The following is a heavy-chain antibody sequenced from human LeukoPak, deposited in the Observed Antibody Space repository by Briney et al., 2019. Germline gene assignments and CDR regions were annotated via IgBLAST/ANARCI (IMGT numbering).Heavy chain of an antibody. D-gene: IGHD3-22*01. V-gene: IGHV3-21*01. J-gene: IGHJ4*02. CDR3: ARDDYYYDSSGYSAGEDY. Sequence: PGGSLRLSCAVSGFTFSSYSMNWVRQAPGKGLEWVSSISSSSSYIYYADSVKGRFTISRDNAKNSLYLQMNSLRAEDTAVYYCARDDYYYDSSGYSAGEDYWGQGTLVTVSS. CDR1: GFTFSSYS. CDR2: ISSSSSYI.